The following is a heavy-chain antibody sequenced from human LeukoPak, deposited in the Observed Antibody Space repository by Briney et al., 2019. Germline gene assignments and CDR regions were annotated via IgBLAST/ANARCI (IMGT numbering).Heavy chain of an antibody. Sequence: PGGXXRLSCAASGFTFSSSAMSWVRQAPGKGLEWVSAITGGGGSTYYADSVKGRFTISRDNSKNTLYLQMNSLRADDTAVYYCAKDARPSYWGQGTLVTVSS. V-gene: IGHV3-23*01. CDR1: GFTFSSSA. J-gene: IGHJ4*02. CDR2: ITGGGGST. CDR3: AKDARPSY.